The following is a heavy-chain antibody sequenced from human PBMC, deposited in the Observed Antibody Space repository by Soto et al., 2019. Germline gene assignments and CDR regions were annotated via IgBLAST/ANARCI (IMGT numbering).Heavy chain of an antibody. CDR1: RGRFRSYT. D-gene: IGHD5-12*01. J-gene: IGHJ4*02. V-gene: IGHV1-69*02. CDR2: IIPILGIA. CDR3: ASEYSGYPTLDY. Sequence: GASVKVSWKACRGRFRSYTSSWVRQAPGQGLEWMGRIIPILGIANYAQKFQGRVTITADKSTSTAYMELSSLRSEDTTVYYCASEYSGYPTLDYWRQGTPVPVSS.